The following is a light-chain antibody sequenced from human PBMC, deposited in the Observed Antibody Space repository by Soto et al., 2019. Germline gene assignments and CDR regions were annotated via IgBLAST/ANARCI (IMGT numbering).Light chain of an antibody. CDR2: AAS. Sequence: DIQMTQSPSSLSASVGDRVTITCRASQSIGSYLNWYRQKPGKAPKFLIYAASSLQSGVPSRFSGSGSGTDFTLTITSLQPEDFATYFCQQSYSAPRTFGQGTKVEIK. CDR3: QQSYSAPRT. J-gene: IGKJ1*01. V-gene: IGKV1-39*01. CDR1: QSIGSY.